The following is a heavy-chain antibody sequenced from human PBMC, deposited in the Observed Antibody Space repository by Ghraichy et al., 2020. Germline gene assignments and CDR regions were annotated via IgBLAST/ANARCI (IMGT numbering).Heavy chain of an antibody. V-gene: IGHV4-59*01. CDR3: ARAVIVHYGMDV. CDR2: IYYSGST. J-gene: IGHJ6*02. D-gene: IGHD2/OR15-2a*01. Sequence: SQTLSLTCTVSGGSISSYYWSWIRQPPGKGLEWIGYIYYSGSTNYNPSLKSRVTISVDTSKNQFSPKLSSVTAADTAVYYCARAVIVHYGMDVWGQGTTVTVSS. CDR1: GGSISSYY.